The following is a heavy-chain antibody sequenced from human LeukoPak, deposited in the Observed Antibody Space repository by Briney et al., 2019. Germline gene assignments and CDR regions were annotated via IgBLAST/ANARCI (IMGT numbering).Heavy chain of an antibody. CDR3: ARELGYSGYDFGGFDY. CDR1: GFTFSSYW. V-gene: IGHV3-7*01. Sequence: GGSLRLSCAASGFTFSSYWMSWVRQAPGKGLEWVANIKHDGSEKYYVDSVKGRFTISRDNAKNSLYLQMSSLRAEDTAVYYCARELGYSGYDFGGFDYWGQGTLVTVSS. J-gene: IGHJ4*02. D-gene: IGHD5-12*01. CDR2: IKHDGSEK.